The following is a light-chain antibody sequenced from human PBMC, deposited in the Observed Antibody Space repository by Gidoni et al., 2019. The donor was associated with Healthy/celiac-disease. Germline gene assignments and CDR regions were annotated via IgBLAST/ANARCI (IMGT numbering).Light chain of an antibody. CDR3: QQYGSSPYT. Sequence: DIALTQSPATLSLSPGERATLAYGASQSVSSSYLAWYKQKPGLAPRLRIYDASIRSTGIPDRFSGSGSGTHFTLSIRILEPQEFAVYDCQQYGSSPYTFGHGTKLEIK. CDR2: DAS. CDR1: QSVSSSY. J-gene: IGKJ2*01. V-gene: IGKV3D-20*01.